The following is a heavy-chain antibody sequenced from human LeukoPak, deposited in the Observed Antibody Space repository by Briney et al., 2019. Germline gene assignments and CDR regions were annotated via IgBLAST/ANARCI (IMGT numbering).Heavy chain of an antibody. D-gene: IGHD4-17*01. Sequence: GSLRLSCAASGLTLSAYALVWVRQAPGKGLEWVSAITGSGAGTYYADSVKGRFTISRDNSNNTLYLQMNSLRAEDTALYYCAKDPNGDYVGAFDMWGPGTMVVVSS. CDR1: GLTLSAYA. J-gene: IGHJ3*02. CDR2: ITGSGAGT. V-gene: IGHV3-23*01. CDR3: AKDPNGDYVGAFDM.